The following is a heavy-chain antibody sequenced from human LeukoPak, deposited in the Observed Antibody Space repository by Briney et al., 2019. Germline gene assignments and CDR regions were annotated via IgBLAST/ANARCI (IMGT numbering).Heavy chain of an antibody. D-gene: IGHD1-26*01. CDR1: GGSISPYY. CDR2: VYYSGST. CDR3: ARNGGSYFSPFDF. Sequence: SETLSLTCTVSGGSISPYYWSWIRQPPGKGLEWIGYVYYSGSTNYSPSLKSRVTISVDTSKNQFSLKLSSVIAADTAVYFCARNGGSYFSPFDFWGQGTLVTVSS. J-gene: IGHJ4*02. V-gene: IGHV4-59*01.